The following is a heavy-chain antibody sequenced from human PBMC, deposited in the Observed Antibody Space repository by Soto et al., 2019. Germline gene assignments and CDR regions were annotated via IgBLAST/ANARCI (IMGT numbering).Heavy chain of an antibody. Sequence: ASVEGSCKASCYTLTISGISWVRKAPGQGLEWMGWISAYNGNTNYAQKLQGRVTMTTDTSTSTAYMELRSLRSDDTAVYYCARVSYYGSPPSCRWFDPWGQGTLVTVSS. V-gene: IGHV1-18*01. CDR3: ARVSYYGSPPSCRWFDP. J-gene: IGHJ5*02. CDR1: CYTLTISG. CDR2: ISAYNGNT. D-gene: IGHD3-10*01.